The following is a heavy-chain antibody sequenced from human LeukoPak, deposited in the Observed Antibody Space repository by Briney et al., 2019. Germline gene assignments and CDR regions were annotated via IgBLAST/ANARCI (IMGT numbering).Heavy chain of an antibody. CDR1: GFTFASYA. J-gene: IGHJ6*02. CDR2: ISNSGGST. D-gene: IGHD6-13*01. CDR3: AKATLRGSSSWYYHGMDV. Sequence: GGSLRLSCAASGFTFASYAMSWVRQAPGKGLEWVSVISNSGGSTSYADSVKGRFTISRDNSKNTLFLQMNSLRAEDTAVYYCAKATLRGSSSWYYHGMDVWGQGTTVTVSS. V-gene: IGHV3-23*01.